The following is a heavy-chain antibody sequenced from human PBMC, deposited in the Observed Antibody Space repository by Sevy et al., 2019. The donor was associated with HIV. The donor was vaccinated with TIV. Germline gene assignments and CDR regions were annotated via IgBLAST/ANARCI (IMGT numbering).Heavy chain of an antibody. V-gene: IGHV3-48*01. CDR3: ARDRGSNPYFYYGMDV. CDR1: GFTFSTYS. J-gene: IGHJ6*02. Sequence: GGSLRLSCAASGFTFSTYSMNWVRQAPGKGLEWVSYISSSSSAIYYADSVKGGFTISRDNAKNSLYLQMSSLKAEDTAVYYCARDRGSNPYFYYGMDVWGQGTTVTVSS. CDR2: ISSSSSAI. D-gene: IGHD3-10*01.